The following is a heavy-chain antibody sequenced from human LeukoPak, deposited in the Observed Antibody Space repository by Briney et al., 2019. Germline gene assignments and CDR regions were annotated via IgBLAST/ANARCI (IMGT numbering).Heavy chain of an antibody. V-gene: IGHV3-53*01. Sequence: PGGSLRLSCAASGFTLSSNYMNWVRQAPGKGLEWVSVLYSAGDTYYADSLKGRFTISRDNSKNTLYLQMNSLRVEDTAVYYCARDDISNGRYLGMDVWGQGTTVTVSS. CDR3: ARDDISNGRYLGMDV. CDR1: GFTLSSNY. D-gene: IGHD6-19*01. J-gene: IGHJ6*02. CDR2: LYSAGDT.